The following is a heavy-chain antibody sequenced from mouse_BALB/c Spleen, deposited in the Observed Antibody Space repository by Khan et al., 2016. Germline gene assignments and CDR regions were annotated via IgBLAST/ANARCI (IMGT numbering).Heavy chain of an antibody. CDR2: IYPGNTDV. CDR3: TRVDTTGYAWFAY. J-gene: IGHJ3*01. Sequence: VQLKQSGTVLARPGASVKMSCKASGYTFSNYWMHWMKQRPGQGLEWIGVIYPGNTDVTYNQKFKGKAELTAVASTSTAYMELSSLTNEDSAVYYCTRVDTTGYAWFAYWGQGTLVTVSA. V-gene: IGHV1-5*01. CDR1: GYTFSNYW. D-gene: IGHD3-2*01.